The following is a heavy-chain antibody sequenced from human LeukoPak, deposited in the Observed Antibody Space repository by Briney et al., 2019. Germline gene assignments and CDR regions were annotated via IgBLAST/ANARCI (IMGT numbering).Heavy chain of an antibody. J-gene: IGHJ5*02. V-gene: IGHV4-59*08. CDR3: ARSPGQSLRSAWFDP. D-gene: IGHD4-17*01. CDR2: VFSSGTT. Sequence: PSETLSLTCTVSGDSISGYYWSWIRQPPGKGLEWIGYVFSSGTTNYNPSLKSRVTISVDTSKNQFSLKLSSVTAADTAVYYCARSPGQSLRSAWFDPWGQGTLVTVSS. CDR1: GDSISGYY.